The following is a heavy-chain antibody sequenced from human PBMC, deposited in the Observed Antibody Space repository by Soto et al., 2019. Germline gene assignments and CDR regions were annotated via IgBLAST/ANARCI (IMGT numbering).Heavy chain of an antibody. J-gene: IGHJ6*02. V-gene: IGHV1-69*12. D-gene: IGHD7-27*01. Sequence: QVQLVQSGAEVKKPGSSVKVSCKASGGTFNSYAISWVRQVPGQGLEWMGGIIPIFGTADYAQKFQGRIMITADESTSTAYMELSSLRSEDTAVYYCASHWGQAKRYYYYGMDVWGQGTTVTVSS. CDR2: IIPIFGTA. CDR1: GGTFNSYA. CDR3: ASHWGQAKRYYYYGMDV.